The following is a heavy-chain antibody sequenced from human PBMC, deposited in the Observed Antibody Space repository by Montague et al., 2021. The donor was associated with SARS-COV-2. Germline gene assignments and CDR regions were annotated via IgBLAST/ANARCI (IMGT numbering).Heavy chain of an antibody. CDR1: GFTFSSYA. V-gene: IGHV3-30-3*01. CDR2: ISYDGSNT. CDR3: AGGLLWFGELFY. Sequence: SLRLSCAASGFTFSSYAMHWVRQAPGKGLEWVAVISYDGSNTYYXDSVKGRFTISRDSSKNTLYLQMNSLRAEDTAVYYCAGGLLWFGELFYWGQGTLVTVSS. D-gene: IGHD3-10*01. J-gene: IGHJ4*02.